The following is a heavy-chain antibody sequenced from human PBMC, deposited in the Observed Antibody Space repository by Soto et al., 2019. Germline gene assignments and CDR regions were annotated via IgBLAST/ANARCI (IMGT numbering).Heavy chain of an antibody. CDR2: INVGNGNT. Sequence: ASVKVSCKASGYTFTNYAMHWVRQAPGQRLEWMGLINVGNGNTKYSQKFQGRVTITRDSSANTAFMELSSLRSEDTAVYYCARDMYYGSGSYNYFDYWGLGTLVTVSS. J-gene: IGHJ4*02. D-gene: IGHD3-10*01. CDR1: GYTFTNYA. V-gene: IGHV1-3*01. CDR3: ARDMYYGSGSYNYFDY.